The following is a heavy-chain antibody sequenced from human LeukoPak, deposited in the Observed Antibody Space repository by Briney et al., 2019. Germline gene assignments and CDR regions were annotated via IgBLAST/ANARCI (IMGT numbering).Heavy chain of an antibody. Sequence: GESLKISCKGSGYSFTSYCIGWVRQMTGKGLXXMGIIYPGDSDTRYSPSFQGQVTISADKSISTAYLQWSSLKASDTAMYYCATWGRRDYYFDYWGQGTLVTVSS. CDR2: IYPGDSDT. V-gene: IGHV5-51*01. CDR1: GYSFTSYC. D-gene: IGHD2-15*01. J-gene: IGHJ4*02. CDR3: ATWGRRDYYFDY.